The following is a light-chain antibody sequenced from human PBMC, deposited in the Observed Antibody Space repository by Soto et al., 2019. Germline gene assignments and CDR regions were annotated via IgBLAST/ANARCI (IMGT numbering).Light chain of an antibody. V-gene: IGKV1-6*01. CDR1: QGIRND. J-gene: IGKJ1*01. CDR2: AAS. CDR3: LQDYNYPRT. Sequence: IQMSESPSSVCSSVLDIFSITCLASQGIRNDLGWYQQKPGKAPKLLIYAASSLQSGVPSRFSGSGSGTDFTLTISSLQPEDFATYYCLQDYNYPRTFGQGTKVDIK.